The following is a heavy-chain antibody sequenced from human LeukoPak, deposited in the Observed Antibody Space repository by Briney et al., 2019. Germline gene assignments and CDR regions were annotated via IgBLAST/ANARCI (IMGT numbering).Heavy chain of an antibody. CDR3: AKAAGTSWYFYHYMDV. J-gene: IGHJ6*03. V-gene: IGHV3-23*01. CDR2: ISGSGGST. D-gene: IGHD6-13*01. CDR1: GLTFSSYA. Sequence: PGGSLRLSCAASGLTFSSYAMTWVRQAPGKGLEWVSGISGSGGSTYYADSVKGRFTISRDNSKNTLYLQMNSLRAEDTAVYYCAKAAGTSWYFYHYMDVWGKGTTVTVSS.